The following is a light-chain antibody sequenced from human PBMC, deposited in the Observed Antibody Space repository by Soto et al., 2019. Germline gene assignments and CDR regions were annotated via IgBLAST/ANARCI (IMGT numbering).Light chain of an antibody. CDR2: GAS. Sequence: EIVWTQSPGTLSLSPGERATLSCRPSQSVSNNYLAWYQQKPGQAPRLLIYGASNRATGIPDRFSGSGSGTDFTLTISSLEPEDFAVYYCQQRSNWPPITFGQGTRLEIK. CDR3: QQRSNWPPIT. J-gene: IGKJ5*01. CDR1: QSVSNNY. V-gene: IGKV3D-20*02.